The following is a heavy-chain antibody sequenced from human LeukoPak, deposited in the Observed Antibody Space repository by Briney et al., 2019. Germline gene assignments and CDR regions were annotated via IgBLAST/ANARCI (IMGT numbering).Heavy chain of an antibody. CDR1: GGSISSGSYY. V-gene: IGHV4-61*02. D-gene: IGHD4-17*01. CDR3: ARHWDYVSPNDY. CDR2: IYYSGST. Sequence: SQTLSLTCTVSGGSISSGSYYWSWIRQPAGKGLEWIGRIYYSGSTYYNPSLKSRVTISVDTSKNQFSLKLSSVTAADTAVYYCARHWDYVSPNDYWGQGTLVTVSS. J-gene: IGHJ4*02.